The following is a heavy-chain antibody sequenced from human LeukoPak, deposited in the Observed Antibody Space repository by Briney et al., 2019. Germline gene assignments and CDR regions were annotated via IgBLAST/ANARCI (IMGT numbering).Heavy chain of an antibody. CDR2: IYYSGST. D-gene: IGHD4-17*01. CDR1: GGSISSYY. Sequence: SETLSLTCTVSGGSISSYYWSWIRQPPGKGLEWIGYIYYSGSTNYNPSLKSRVTMSVDTSKNQFSLKLSSVTAADTAVYYCARGGTTGHDYWGQGTLVSLCS. CDR3: ARGGTTGHDY. V-gene: IGHV4-59*12. J-gene: IGHJ4*02.